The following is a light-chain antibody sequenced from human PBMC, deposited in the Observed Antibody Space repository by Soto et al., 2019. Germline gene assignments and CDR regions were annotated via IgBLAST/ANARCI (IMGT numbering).Light chain of an antibody. J-gene: IGKJ5*01. CDR2: AAS. CDR1: ESISRH. V-gene: IGKV1-39*01. CDR3: QQSYSTLSIS. Sequence: DIQMTQSPSSLSASVGDRVTITCRASESISRHLNWYQQKPGKAPNLLIYAASTLQNGVPSRFSGSGSGTDFTLTISSLQPEDFATYYCQQSYSTLSISFGQGTTGDQT.